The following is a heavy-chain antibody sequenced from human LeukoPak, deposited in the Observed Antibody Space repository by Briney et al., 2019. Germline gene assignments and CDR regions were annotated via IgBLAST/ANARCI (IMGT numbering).Heavy chain of an antibody. CDR2: MYYSGST. CDR3: ARELRSPRGGFDY. CDR1: SGSISSTSYY. J-gene: IGHJ4*02. V-gene: IGHV4-39*07. Sequence: SETLSLTCTVSSGSISSTSYYWGWIRQPPGMGLEWIGSMYYSGSTYYNPSLKSRVTISVDTSKSQFSLKLSSVTAADTAVYYCARELRSPRGGFDYWDQGTLVTVSS. D-gene: IGHD3-10*01.